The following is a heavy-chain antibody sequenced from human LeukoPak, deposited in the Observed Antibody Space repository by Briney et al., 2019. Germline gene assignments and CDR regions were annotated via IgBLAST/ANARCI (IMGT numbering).Heavy chain of an antibody. Sequence: ASVKASCKASGYTFTGYFMHWVRQAPGQGLEWMGWINPKNGGTKYAQNFQGRVIMTRDTSISTVYMELSMRSDDTAVYYCVRSSGYDRFDYWGQGTLVTVSS. D-gene: IGHD5-12*01. V-gene: IGHV1-2*02. CDR2: INPKNGGT. J-gene: IGHJ4*02. CDR3: VRSSGYDRFDY. CDR1: GYTFTGYF.